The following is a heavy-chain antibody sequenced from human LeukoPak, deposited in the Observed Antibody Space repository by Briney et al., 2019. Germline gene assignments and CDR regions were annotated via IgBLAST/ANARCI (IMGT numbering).Heavy chain of an antibody. Sequence: SETLSLTCTVSGGSISSGGYSWSWIRQHPGKGLEWIGYIYYSGSTYYNPSLKSRVTISVDTSKNQFSLKLSSVTAADTAVYYCARVTTVTRNWFDPWGQGTLVTVSS. D-gene: IGHD4-17*01. J-gene: IGHJ5*02. CDR2: IYYSGST. CDR3: ARVTTVTRNWFDP. CDR1: GGSISSGGYS. V-gene: IGHV4-31*03.